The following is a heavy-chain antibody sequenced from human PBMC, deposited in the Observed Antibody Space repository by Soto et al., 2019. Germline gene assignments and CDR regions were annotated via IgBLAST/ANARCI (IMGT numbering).Heavy chain of an antibody. CDR1: GYAFTAYG. V-gene: IGHV1-3*04. J-gene: IGHJ5*02. Sequence: ASVKVSCKASGYAFTAYGIHWVRQAPGQRLEWMGWINTGNGHTKYSQKFQGRVTITRDTSARTAYMELNSLRSEDTAVYYCASRGYDFWSGLDPWGQGTLVTVSS. CDR2: INTGNGHT. CDR3: ASRGYDFWSGLDP. D-gene: IGHD3-3*01.